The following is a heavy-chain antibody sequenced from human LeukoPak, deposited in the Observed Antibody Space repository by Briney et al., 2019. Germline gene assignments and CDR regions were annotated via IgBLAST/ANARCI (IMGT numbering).Heavy chain of an antibody. J-gene: IGHJ3*02. Sequence: GGSLRLSCAASGFTFDDYAMHWVRQAPGKGLEWVSGISWNSVSIDYADSVKGRFTISRDNAKNSLYLQMNSLRPEDMALYYCAKETIYCSGGSCYHDAFDIWGQGTMVTVSS. CDR1: GFTFDDYA. CDR2: ISWNSVSI. V-gene: IGHV3-9*03. CDR3: AKETIYCSGGSCYHDAFDI. D-gene: IGHD2-15*01.